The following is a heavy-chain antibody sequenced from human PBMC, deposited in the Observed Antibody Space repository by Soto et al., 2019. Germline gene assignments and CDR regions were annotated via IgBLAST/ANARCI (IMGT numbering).Heavy chain of an antibody. D-gene: IGHD3-10*01. CDR3: ARGGWITMVRGVIRDY. J-gene: IGHJ4*02. Sequence: PGGSLRLSCAASGFTFSSYWMSWVRQAPGKGLEWVANIKQDGSEKYYVDSVKGRFTISRDNAKNSLYLQMNSLRAEDTAVYYCARGGWITMVRGVIRDYWGQGTLVTVSS. V-gene: IGHV3-7*05. CDR2: IKQDGSEK. CDR1: GFTFSSYW.